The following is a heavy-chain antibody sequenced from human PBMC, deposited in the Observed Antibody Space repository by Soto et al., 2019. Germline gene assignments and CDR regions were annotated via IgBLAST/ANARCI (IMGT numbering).Heavy chain of an antibody. CDR1: GFSLSTSGVG. Sequence: QITLKESGPTLVKPTQTLTLTCTFSGFSLSTSGVGVGWIRQPPGKALEWLALIYWDDDKRYSPSLKSRLTITKDTSKTQVVLTSTNMDPVDTATYYCAHSSTLQALPAMVRGGAWGYWGQGTLVTVSS. D-gene: IGHD3-10*01. V-gene: IGHV2-5*02. J-gene: IGHJ4*02. CDR3: AHSSTLQALPAMVRGGAWGY. CDR2: IYWDDDK.